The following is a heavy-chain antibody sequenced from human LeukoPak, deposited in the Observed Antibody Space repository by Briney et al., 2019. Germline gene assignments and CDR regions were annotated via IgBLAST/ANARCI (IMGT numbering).Heavy chain of an antibody. Sequence: GGSLRLSCAASGFTFGSYAMSWVRQAPGKGLEWVSAISGSGGSTYYADSVKGRFTISRDNSKNTLYLQMNSLRAEDTAVYYCAKGRYFDWLDYYGMDVWGQGTTVTVSS. CDR1: GFTFGSYA. V-gene: IGHV3-23*01. D-gene: IGHD3-9*01. J-gene: IGHJ6*02. CDR2: ISGSGGST. CDR3: AKGRYFDWLDYYGMDV.